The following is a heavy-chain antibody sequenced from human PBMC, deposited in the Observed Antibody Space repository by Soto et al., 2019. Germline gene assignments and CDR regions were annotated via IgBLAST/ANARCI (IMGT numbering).Heavy chain of an antibody. CDR3: AKDYLRGWAEYYYDSSGYWSLDAFDI. CDR1: GFTFSSYA. V-gene: IGHV3-23*01. CDR2: ISGSGGST. Sequence: PGGSLRLSCAASGFTFSSYAMSWVRQAPGKVLEWVSAISGSGGSTYYADSVKGRFTISRDNSKNTLYLQMNSLRAEDTAVYYCAKDYLRGWAEYYYDSSGYWSLDAFDIWGQGTMVTVSS. D-gene: IGHD3-22*01. J-gene: IGHJ3*02.